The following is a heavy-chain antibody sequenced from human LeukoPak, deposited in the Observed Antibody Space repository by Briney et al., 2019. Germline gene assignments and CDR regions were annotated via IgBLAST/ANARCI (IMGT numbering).Heavy chain of an antibody. D-gene: IGHD2-15*01. CDR2: IFPGDSDT. Sequence: GESLKISCKGSGYSFTSYWIGWVGQMPGKGLGWMGVIFPGDSDTRYSPSFQGQVTISADKSISTAYLQWSSLKASDTAMYYCARQLYCSGGSCRNFDCWGQGTLVTVSS. CDR3: ARQLYCSGGSCRNFDC. CDR1: GYSFTSYW. J-gene: IGHJ4*02. V-gene: IGHV5-51*01.